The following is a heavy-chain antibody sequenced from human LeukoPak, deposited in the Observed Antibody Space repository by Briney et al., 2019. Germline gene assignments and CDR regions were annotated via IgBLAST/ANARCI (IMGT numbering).Heavy chain of an antibody. CDR2: IGNRANSYTT. Sequence: GGSLRLSCAASGFTFSDHYMDWVRQAPGKGLEWVGRIGNRANSYTTEYAASVKGRFTVSRDDSKNSLYLEMNSLKTEDTAVYHCTRGHSSVSIYAFNIWGQGTMVTVSS. V-gene: IGHV3-72*01. CDR3: TRGHSSVSIYAFNI. D-gene: IGHD6-19*01. CDR1: GFTFSDHY. J-gene: IGHJ3*02.